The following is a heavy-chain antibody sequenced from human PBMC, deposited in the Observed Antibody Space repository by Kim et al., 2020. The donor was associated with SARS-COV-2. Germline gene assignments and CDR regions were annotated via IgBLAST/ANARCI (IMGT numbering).Heavy chain of an antibody. V-gene: IGHV1-69*04. D-gene: IGHD3-10*01. Sequence: NYAQKFQGRVTITADKSTSTAYMGLSSLRSEDTAVYYCARVRGSGSFGDYWGQGTLVTVSS. J-gene: IGHJ4*02. CDR3: ARVRGSGSFGDY.